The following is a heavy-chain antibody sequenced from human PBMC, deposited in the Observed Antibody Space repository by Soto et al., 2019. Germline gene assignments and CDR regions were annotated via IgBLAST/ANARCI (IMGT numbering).Heavy chain of an antibody. Sequence: XETLSLTCAVYGESFSPYYWTCIRQPPGKGLEWIGEINHVASTNYNPSLKSRVTISVDTSKNQFSLKLRSVTAADTAVYYCTKGGGSTDNYFGAWGEGTTVTVSS. CDR3: TKGGGSTDNYFGA. CDR1: GESFSPYY. D-gene: IGHD3-10*01. V-gene: IGHV4-34*01. CDR2: INHVAST. J-gene: IGHJ5*02.